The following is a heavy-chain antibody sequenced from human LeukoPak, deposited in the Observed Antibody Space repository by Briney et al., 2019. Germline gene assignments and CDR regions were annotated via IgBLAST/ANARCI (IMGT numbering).Heavy chain of an antibody. CDR2: IYTSGTT. CDR3: ARGGSVAYNCFDP. CDR1: GDSVSGYY. D-gene: IGHD4-23*01. V-gene: IGHV4-4*07. Sequence: KPSETLSLACTVSGDSVSGYYWNWIRQPAGKGLEWIGHIYTSGTTNYNPSLKSRVTMSVDTSKNQFSLKLSSVTAADTAVYYCARGGSVAYNCFDPWGQGTLVTVSS. J-gene: IGHJ5*02.